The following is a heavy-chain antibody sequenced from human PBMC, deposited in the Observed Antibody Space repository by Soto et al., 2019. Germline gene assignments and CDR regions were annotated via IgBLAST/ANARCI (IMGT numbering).Heavy chain of an antibody. D-gene: IGHD3-3*01. V-gene: IGHV3-23*01. J-gene: IGHJ5*02. CDR2: ISGSGGST. CDR3: AKGGDVLRFLEWTNWFDP. CDR1: GFTFKNYA. Sequence: GGSLRLSCAASGFTFKNYAMSWVRQAPGRGLQWVSIISGSGGSTYYADSVKGRFTISRDNSKNTLYLQMNSLRAEDTAVYYCAKGGDVLRFLEWTNWFDPWGQGTLVTVSS.